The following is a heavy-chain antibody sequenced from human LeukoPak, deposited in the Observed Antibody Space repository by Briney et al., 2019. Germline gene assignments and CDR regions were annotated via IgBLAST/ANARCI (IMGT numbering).Heavy chain of an antibody. Sequence: ASVKVSCKXSGYTFTSYDINWVRQATGQGLEWMGWMNPNSGNTGYAQKFQGRVTMTRNTSISTAYMELSSLRSEDTAVYYCAREGYSSSWYDSYYYYYMDVWGKGTTVTVSS. CDR1: GYTFTSYD. CDR3: AREGYSSSWYDSYYYYYMDV. D-gene: IGHD6-13*01. V-gene: IGHV1-8*01. CDR2: MNPNSGNT. J-gene: IGHJ6*03.